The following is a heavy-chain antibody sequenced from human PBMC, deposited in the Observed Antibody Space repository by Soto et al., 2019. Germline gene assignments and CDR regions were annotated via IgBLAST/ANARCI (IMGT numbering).Heavy chain of an antibody. V-gene: IGHV4-31*03. Sequence: QVQLQESGPGLVKPSQTLSLTCTVSGGSISSGGYYWSWIRQHPGKGLEWIGYIYYTGSTHYNPSLKSRVSISVDTSKNQFSLKLSSVTAADTAVYYCARSPEVGVGRNDYWGQGTLVTVSS. CDR1: GGSISSGGYY. D-gene: IGHD2-21*01. CDR3: ARSPEVGVGRNDY. J-gene: IGHJ4*02. CDR2: IYYTGST.